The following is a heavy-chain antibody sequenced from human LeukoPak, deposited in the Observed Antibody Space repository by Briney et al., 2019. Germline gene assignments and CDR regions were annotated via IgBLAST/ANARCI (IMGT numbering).Heavy chain of an antibody. CDR1: GYIFTAYY. D-gene: IGHD2-15*01. J-gene: IGHJ4*02. CDR3: ARSAGSAFFDY. CDR2: IYSDSGDT. Sequence: ASVKVSCKASGYIFTAYYINWVRQAPGQGLEWMGWIYSDSGDTNYAQKFQGWVTMTRDTSISTAYMELSRLTSDDTAVYYCARSAGSAFFDYWGQGTLVTVSS. V-gene: IGHV1-2*04.